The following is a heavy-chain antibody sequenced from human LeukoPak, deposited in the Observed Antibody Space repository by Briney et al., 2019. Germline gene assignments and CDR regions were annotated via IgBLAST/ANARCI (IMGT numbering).Heavy chain of an antibody. V-gene: IGHV4-59*01. CDR3: ASGGIYSYIWFDP. CDR2: IYYSGST. J-gene: IGHJ5*02. Sequence: SETLSLTCTVSGGSISSYYWSWIRQPPGKGLEWIGYIYYSGSTNYNPSLKSRVTISVDTSKNQLSLKLNSVTTADTAVYYCASGGIYSYIWFDPWGQGTLVTVSS. CDR1: GGSISSYY. D-gene: IGHD5-18*01.